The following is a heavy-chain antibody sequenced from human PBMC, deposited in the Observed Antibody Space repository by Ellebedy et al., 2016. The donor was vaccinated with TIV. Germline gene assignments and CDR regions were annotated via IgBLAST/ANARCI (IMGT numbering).Heavy chain of an antibody. CDR2: MYYSGST. Sequence: SETLSLTXTVSGGSISSGAYYWSWIRQHPGKGLEWIGYMYYSGSTYYNPSLKSRVTISVDTSKNQFSLKLSSVTAADTAVYYCARTLTVPGAPFDCWGQGTLVTVSS. J-gene: IGHJ4*02. CDR1: GGSISSGAYY. V-gene: IGHV4-31*03. D-gene: IGHD2-2*01. CDR3: ARTLTVPGAPFDC.